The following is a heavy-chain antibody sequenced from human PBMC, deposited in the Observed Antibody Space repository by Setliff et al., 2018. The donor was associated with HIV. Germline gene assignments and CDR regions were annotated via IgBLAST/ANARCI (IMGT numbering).Heavy chain of an antibody. Sequence: SETLSLTCSVSDGCMTSGSYYGGWMRQPPGKGLEWIGGVYYSGTIYYNPSLKRRLRMSVDTSKNQYTLKVISMTAADTAVYYCARLSFSSNSCPFDYWGQGTLVT. CDR3: ARLSFSSNSCPFDY. CDR2: VYYSGTI. D-gene: IGHD2-2*01. CDR1: DGCMTSGSYY. J-gene: IGHJ4*02. V-gene: IGHV4-39*06.